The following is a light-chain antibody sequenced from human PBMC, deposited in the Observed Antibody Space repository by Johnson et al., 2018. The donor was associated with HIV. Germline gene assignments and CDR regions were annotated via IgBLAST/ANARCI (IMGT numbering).Light chain of an antibody. J-gene: IGLJ1*01. CDR3: GTWDSSLSAGGV. CDR2: DNS. V-gene: IGLV1-51*01. CDR1: TSKIGNNY. Sequence: SVLTQPPSVSAAPGQKVTISCSGSTSKIGNNYVSWYQQVPGAAPKLLIYDNSKRPSGIPDRFSGSKSGTSATLGITGLQTGDEADYYCGTWDSSLSAGGVFGTGTKVTVL.